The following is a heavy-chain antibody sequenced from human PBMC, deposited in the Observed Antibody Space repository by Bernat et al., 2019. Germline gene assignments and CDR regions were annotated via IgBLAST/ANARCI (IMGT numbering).Heavy chain of an antibody. CDR3: ARGDCSSTSCYSNYYYGMDV. V-gene: IGHV3-11*06. Sequence: QVQLVESGGGLVKPGGSLRLSCAASGFTFSDYYMSWIRQAPGKGLDWVSYISSSSSYTNYADSVKGRFTISRDNAKNSLYLQMNSLRAEDTAVYYCARGDCSSTSCYSNYYYGMDVWGQGTTVTVSS. D-gene: IGHD2-2*02. J-gene: IGHJ6*02. CDR1: GFTFSDYY. CDR2: ISSSSSYT.